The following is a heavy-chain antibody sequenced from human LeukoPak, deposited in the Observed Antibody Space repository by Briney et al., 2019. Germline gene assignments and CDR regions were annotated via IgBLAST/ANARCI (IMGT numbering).Heavy chain of an antibody. J-gene: IGHJ3*02. CDR2: IWYDGSNK. V-gene: IGHV3-33*01. CDR3: ARDGGYGGNPNDAFDM. CDR1: GFTFSNYG. D-gene: IGHD4-23*01. Sequence: PGGSLRLSCVASGFTFSNYGRHWVRQAPGKGLEWVAIIWYDGSNKYYADSVKGRFTISRDNSKNTLYLQMNSLRAEDTAVYYCARDGGYGGNPNDAFDMWGQGTMVTVSS.